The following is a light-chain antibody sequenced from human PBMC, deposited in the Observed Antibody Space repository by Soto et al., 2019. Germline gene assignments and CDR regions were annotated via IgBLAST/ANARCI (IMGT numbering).Light chain of an antibody. CDR3: AAWDDSLNGYYV. CDR2: KND. J-gene: IGLJ1*01. Sequence: QSVLIQPPSASGTPGQRVTISCSGSSSNIGSNFVYWYQQLPGTSPKRLIYKNDQRPSGVPDRFSASKSGTSASLAISGLRSDDEADYYCAAWDDSLNGYYVFGTGTKATVL. CDR1: SSNIGSNF. V-gene: IGLV1-47*01.